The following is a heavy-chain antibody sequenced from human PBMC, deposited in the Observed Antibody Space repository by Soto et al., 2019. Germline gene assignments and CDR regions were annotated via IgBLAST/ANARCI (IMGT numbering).Heavy chain of an antibody. CDR3: ARVWGGAFDI. D-gene: IGHD3-10*01. V-gene: IGHV4-30-4*02. CDR2: IYYNGST. CDR1: GGSISSGDYY. J-gene: IGHJ3*02. Sequence: SETLSLTCTVSGGSISSGDYYWSWIRQPPGKGLEWIGYIYYNGSTYYNPSLKSRVTISVDTSKNQFSLKLSSVTAADTAVYYCARVWGGAFDIWGQGTMVTVSS.